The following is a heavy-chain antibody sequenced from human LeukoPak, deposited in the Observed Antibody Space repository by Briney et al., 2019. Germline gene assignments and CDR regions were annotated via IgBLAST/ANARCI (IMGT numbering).Heavy chain of an antibody. J-gene: IGHJ4*02. CDR2: ISGSGGST. CDR1: GFTFSSYA. CDR3: AKDGGEMATNDYFDY. D-gene: IGHD5-24*01. Sequence: GGSQRLSCAASGFTFSSYAMSWVRQAPGKGLEWVSAISGSGGSTYYADSVKGRFTISRDNSKNTLYLQMNSLRAEDTAVYYCAKDGGEMATNDYFDYWGQGTLVTVSS. V-gene: IGHV3-23*01.